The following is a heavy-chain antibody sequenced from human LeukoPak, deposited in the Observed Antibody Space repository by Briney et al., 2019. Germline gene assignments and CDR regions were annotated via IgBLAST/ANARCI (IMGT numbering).Heavy chain of an antibody. Sequence: PSETLSLTCAVYGGSFSGYYWSWIRQPPGKGLEWIGEINHSGSTNYNPSLKSRVTISVDTSKNQFSLKLSSVTAADTAVYYCASVYCRSWFDPWGQGTLVTVSS. CDR1: GGSFSGYY. CDR3: ASVYCRSWFDP. CDR2: INHSGST. V-gene: IGHV4-34*01. D-gene: IGHD5/OR15-5a*01. J-gene: IGHJ5*02.